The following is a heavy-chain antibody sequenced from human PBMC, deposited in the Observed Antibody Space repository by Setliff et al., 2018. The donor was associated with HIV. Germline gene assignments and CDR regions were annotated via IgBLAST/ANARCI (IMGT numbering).Heavy chain of an antibody. J-gene: IGHJ4*02. Sequence: GGSLRLSCAASRFTFSDYEMNWVRQAPGKGLEWVSFISSSGSTIYYADSVKGRFIASTDNARNSLFLEMNSLRAEDTAVYYCARAYNVYDYRFDSSGYDYWGQGTLVTVSS. CDR1: RFTFSDYE. CDR2: ISSSGSTI. V-gene: IGHV3-48*03. CDR3: ARAYNVYDYRFDSSGYDY. D-gene: IGHD3-22*01.